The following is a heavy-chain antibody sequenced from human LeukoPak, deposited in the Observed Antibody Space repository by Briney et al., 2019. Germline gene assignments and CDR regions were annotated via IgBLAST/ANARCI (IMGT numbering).Heavy chain of an antibody. Sequence: AGGSLRLSCAASGFTFSSYAMSWVRQAPGKGLEWVSAISGSGGSTYYADSVKGRFTISRDNSKNTLYLQMNSLRAEDTAVYYCARRESHIVVVTAIYAFDIWGQGTMVTVSS. V-gene: IGHV3-23*01. D-gene: IGHD2-21*02. CDR3: ARRESHIVVVTAIYAFDI. J-gene: IGHJ3*02. CDR1: GFTFSSYA. CDR2: ISGSGGST.